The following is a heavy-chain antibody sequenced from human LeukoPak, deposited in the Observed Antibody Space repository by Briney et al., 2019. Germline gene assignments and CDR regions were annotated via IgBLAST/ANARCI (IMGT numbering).Heavy chain of an antibody. J-gene: IGHJ4*02. CDR1: GFTFSSYS. D-gene: IGHD3-16*01. CDR2: ISSSSSTI. CDR3: AREARLGASVFGY. V-gene: IGHV3-48*01. Sequence: GGSLRLSCAASGFTFSSYSMNWVRQAPGRGLEWVSYISSSSSTIYYADSVKGRFTISRDNAKNSLYLQMNSLRAEGTAVYYCAREARLGASVFGYWAQGPLVTVSS.